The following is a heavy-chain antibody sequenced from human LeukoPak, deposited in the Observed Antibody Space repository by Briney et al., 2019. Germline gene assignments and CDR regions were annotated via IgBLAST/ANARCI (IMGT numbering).Heavy chain of an antibody. D-gene: IGHD2-2*01. CDR2: ISYDGSNK. V-gene: IGHV3-30-3*01. CDR1: GCTFSSYA. CDR3: ASDLGYCSSTSCRTMGYYYYYGMDV. Sequence: PWGSLRLSGTASGCTFSSYAMHAVRQAPGKGLEWVAVISYDGSNKYYADSVKGRFTISRDNSKNTLYLQMNSLRAEDTAVYYCASDLGYCSSTSCRTMGYYYYYGMDVWGQGTTVTVSS. J-gene: IGHJ6*02.